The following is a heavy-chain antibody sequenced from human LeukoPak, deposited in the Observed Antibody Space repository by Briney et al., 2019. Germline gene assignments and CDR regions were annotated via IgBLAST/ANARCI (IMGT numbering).Heavy chain of an antibody. CDR3: AKDSRSTLPRGRLDY. J-gene: IGHJ4*02. CDR1: GLTFSSYA. Sequence: GGSLRLSCAASGLTFSSYAMSWVRQAPGKGLGWVSGISGSGGTTYYADSVKGRFTISRDNSENTYLQMNSLRAEDTAAYYCAKDSRSTLPRGRLDYWGQGTLVTVSS. CDR2: ISGSGGTT. V-gene: IGHV3-23*01. D-gene: IGHD2-21*02.